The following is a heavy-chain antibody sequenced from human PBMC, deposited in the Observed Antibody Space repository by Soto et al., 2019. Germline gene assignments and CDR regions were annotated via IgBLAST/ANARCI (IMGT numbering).Heavy chain of an antibody. CDR2: RNPNSGGT. J-gene: IGHJ4*02. CDR1: GYTFTGYY. V-gene: IGHV1-2*04. D-gene: IGHD3-22*01. Sequence: QVQLVQSGAEVKKPGASVKVSCKASGYTFTGYYMHWVRQAPVQGLEWLGRRNPNSGGTNYAQKFEGWVTMTRNTSISTAHMELSRLRSDDTAVYYWARLTYDSSGYYLHYWGQGTLVTVSS. CDR3: ARLTYDSSGYYLHY.